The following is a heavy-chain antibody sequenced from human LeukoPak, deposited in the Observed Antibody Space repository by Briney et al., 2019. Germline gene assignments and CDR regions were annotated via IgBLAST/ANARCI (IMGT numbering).Heavy chain of an antibody. Sequence: ASVKVSCKASGYTFTSYYMHWVRQAPGQGLEWMGIINPSGGSTSYAQKFQGRVTMTRDTSTSTVYMELSSLRSEDTAVYYCARGFPMVRGVILGYDYWGQGTLVTVSS. V-gene: IGHV1-46*01. D-gene: IGHD3-10*01. CDR1: GYTFTSYY. J-gene: IGHJ4*02. CDR3: ARGFPMVRGVILGYDY. CDR2: INPSGGST.